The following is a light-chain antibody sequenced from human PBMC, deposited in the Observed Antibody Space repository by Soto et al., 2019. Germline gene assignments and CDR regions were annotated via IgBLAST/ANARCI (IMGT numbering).Light chain of an antibody. CDR2: DVS. CDR3: QKYCSYRT. Sequence: DIQMTQSPSTLSASAGDRVTITCRASQSISRRLAWYQQKPGQAPKLLMYDVSTLESGVPSRFSGSGSGTKFTLTISRLQADDFETYYWQKYCSYRTFGQGTQVEIK. CDR1: QSISRR. J-gene: IGKJ1*01. V-gene: IGKV1-5*01.